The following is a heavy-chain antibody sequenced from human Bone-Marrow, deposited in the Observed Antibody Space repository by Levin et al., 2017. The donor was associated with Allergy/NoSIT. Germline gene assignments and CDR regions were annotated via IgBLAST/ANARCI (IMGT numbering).Heavy chain of an antibody. D-gene: IGHD3-10*01. Sequence: SETLSLTCSVSGGSMRNYFWTWIRQAPGRGLEWVGYVHSSGVTNYNPSLESRLTISLDISRDHFSLTLSSVSAADTALYYCARMVTVVRGILVPSYYFMDVWGKGTMVAVSS. J-gene: IGHJ6*03. CDR3: ARMVTVVRGILVPSYYFMDV. CDR1: GGSMRNYF. V-gene: IGHV4-59*01. CDR2: VHSSGVT.